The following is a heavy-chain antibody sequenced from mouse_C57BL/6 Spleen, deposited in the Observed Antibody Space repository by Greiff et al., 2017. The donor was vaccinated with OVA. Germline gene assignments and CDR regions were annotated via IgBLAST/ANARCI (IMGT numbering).Heavy chain of an antibody. V-gene: IGHV1-52*01. CDR3: ARNGYYYAMDY. Sequence: QVQLQQPGAELVRPGSSVKLSCKASGYTFTSYWMHWVKQRPIQGLEWIGNIDPSDSETHYNQKFKDKATLTVDKSSSTAYMQRSSRTSEDSAVYYCARNGYYYAMDYWGQGTSVTVSS. CDR2: IDPSDSET. CDR1: GYTFTSYW. J-gene: IGHJ4*01. D-gene: IGHD2-2*01.